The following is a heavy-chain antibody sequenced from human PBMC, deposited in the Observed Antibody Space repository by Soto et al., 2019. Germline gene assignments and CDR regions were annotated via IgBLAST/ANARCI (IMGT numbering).Heavy chain of an antibody. CDR2: IYYSGST. CDR3: ARDTVSAAGPAWFDP. D-gene: IGHD6-13*01. V-gene: IGHV4-59*01. J-gene: IGHJ5*02. CDR1: GGSISRYY. Sequence: PSETLSLTCTVSGGSISRYYWSWIRQPPGKGLEWIGYIYYSGSTNYNPSLKSRVTISVDTSKNQFSLKLSSVTAADTAVYYCARDTVSAAGPAWFDPWGQGTLVTVSS.